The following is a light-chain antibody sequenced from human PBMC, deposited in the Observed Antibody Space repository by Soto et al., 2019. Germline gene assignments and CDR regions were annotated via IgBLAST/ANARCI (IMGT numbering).Light chain of an antibody. CDR2: WAS. CDR3: QQYYSAPT. V-gene: IGKV3-15*01. CDR1: QSVSSN. J-gene: IGKJ4*01. Sequence: EIVMTQSPATLSVSPGERATLSCRASQSVSSNLAWYQQKPRQPPKRLIYWASTRESGVPDRFSGSGSGTEFTLSISSLQAEDVAVYYCQQYYSAPTFGGGTMVEI.